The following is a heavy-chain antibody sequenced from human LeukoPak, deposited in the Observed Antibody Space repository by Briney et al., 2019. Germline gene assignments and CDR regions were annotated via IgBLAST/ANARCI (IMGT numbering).Heavy chain of an antibody. J-gene: IGHJ4*02. V-gene: IGHV4-38-2*02. CDR2: IYHSGST. Sequence: PSETLSLTCTVSGYSISSGYYWGWIRQPPGKGLEWIGTIYHSGSTNYNPSLKSRVTISVDTSKNQFSLKLSSVTAADTAVYYCARSVDTAMVTITPFDYWGQGTLVTVSS. CDR1: GYSISSGYY. CDR3: ARSVDTAMVTITPFDY. D-gene: IGHD5-18*01.